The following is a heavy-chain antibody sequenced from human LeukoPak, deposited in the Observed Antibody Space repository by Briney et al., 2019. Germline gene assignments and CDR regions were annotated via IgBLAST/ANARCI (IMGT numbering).Heavy chain of an antibody. V-gene: IGHV4-34*01. CDR1: GGSFSGYY. Sequence: SETLSLTCAVSGGSFSGYYWSWIRQPPGKGLEWIGEINHSGSTNYNPSLKSRVTISVDTSKNQFSLKLSSVTAADTAVYYCARRPMGATTWSNWFDPWGQGTLVTVSS. J-gene: IGHJ5*02. D-gene: IGHD1-26*01. CDR2: INHSGST. CDR3: ARRPMGATTWSNWFDP.